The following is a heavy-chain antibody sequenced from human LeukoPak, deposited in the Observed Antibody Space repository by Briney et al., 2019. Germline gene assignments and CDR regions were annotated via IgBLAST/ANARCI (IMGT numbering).Heavy chain of an antibody. CDR2: IKQDGSDK. J-gene: IGHJ3*02. D-gene: IGHD3-10*01. Sequence: PGGSLRLSCAAPGFTLSSNWMSWVRQAPGKGLERVANIKQDGSDKYYVDSVKGRFTISRDNAKNSLYLQMSSLRVEDTAVYYCARERRGGDTFDIWGQGTMVTVSS. CDR1: GFTLSSNW. V-gene: IGHV3-7*01. CDR3: ARERRGGDTFDI.